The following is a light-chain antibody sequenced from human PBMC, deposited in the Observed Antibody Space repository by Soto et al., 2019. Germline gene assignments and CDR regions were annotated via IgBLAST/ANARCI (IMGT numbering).Light chain of an antibody. Sequence: DIQMTQSPSTLSASVGDRVTITCRPSQSISNWLAWYQQKPGKAPKLLIYDASSLESGVPSRFSGSGSGTEFTLTISSLQPDDFATYYCQQYNSYSPWTFGQGTKVEIK. J-gene: IGKJ1*01. CDR3: QQYNSYSPWT. CDR2: DAS. V-gene: IGKV1-5*01. CDR1: QSISNW.